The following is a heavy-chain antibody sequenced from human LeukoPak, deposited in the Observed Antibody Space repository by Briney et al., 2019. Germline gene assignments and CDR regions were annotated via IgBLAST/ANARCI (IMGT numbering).Heavy chain of an antibody. J-gene: IGHJ4*02. Sequence: ASLKVSCYASTYTFTDQSIHWVRQAPGQGPQWMGWFNPNSGDTHYARNYQDSVTLTRDTSLSTAYMELTSLRSDDTAMYYCARENSFGSGSYIFDSWGQGTLVTVSS. V-gene: IGHV1-2*02. D-gene: IGHD3-10*01. CDR1: TYTFTDQS. CDR2: FNPNSGDT. CDR3: ARENSFGSGSYIFDS.